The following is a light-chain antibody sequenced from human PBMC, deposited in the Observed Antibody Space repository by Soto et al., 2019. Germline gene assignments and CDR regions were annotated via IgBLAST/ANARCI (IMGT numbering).Light chain of an antibody. CDR1: QSVSSSY. J-gene: IGKJ2*01. CDR2: DAS. V-gene: IGKV3-20*01. CDR3: QQYGTSPNI. Sequence: DTVLTQSPGTLSLSPGERATLSCRASQSVSSSYLAWYQQKPGQAPRLLIYDASSRATGIPDRFSGSGSGTDFALTISRLEPEDFAVYYCQQYGTSPNIFCQGTKLEIK.